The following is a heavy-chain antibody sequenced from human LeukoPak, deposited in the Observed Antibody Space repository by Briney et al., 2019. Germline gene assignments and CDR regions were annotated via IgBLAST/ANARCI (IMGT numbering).Heavy chain of an antibody. CDR2: IYYTGTT. V-gene: IGHV4-59*01. Sequence: SETLSLTCTVSGGSISHYYWSWIRQPPGKALEWIGYIYYTGTTKYNPSLKSRATISLDTSKNQFSLKLTSVTAADKALFFCTTAYDIDVWGQGTTVTVSS. CDR3: TTAYDIDV. CDR1: GGSISHYY. J-gene: IGHJ6*02.